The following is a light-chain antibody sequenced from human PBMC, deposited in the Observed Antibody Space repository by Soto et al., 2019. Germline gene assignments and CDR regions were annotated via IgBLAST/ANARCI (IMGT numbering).Light chain of an antibody. CDR1: SSDIGNYNL. CDR3: CSYADSSPVV. J-gene: IGLJ2*01. Sequence: QSALTQPASVSGSPGQWITISCTGTSSDIGNYNLVSWYQQHPGKAPKFLIYAVTKRPTGVSSLFSGSKSGNTAALTISGLQAEDEADYYCCSYADSSPVVFGGGTKLTVL. CDR2: AVT. V-gene: IGLV2-23*02.